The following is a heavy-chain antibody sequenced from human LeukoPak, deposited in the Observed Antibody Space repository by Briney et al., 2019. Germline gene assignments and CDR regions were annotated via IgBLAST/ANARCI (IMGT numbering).Heavy chain of an antibody. D-gene: IGHD2-2*01. J-gene: IGHJ4*02. Sequence: GASVKVSCKASGYTFTTFHMHWVRQAPGQGLEWMGRISPNNGDTNYAQKFHDRVTVTRDTSISTVYMELSRLRSDDTAVYFCSTEDKYCTSSTCADYWGQGTLVTVSS. CDR2: ISPNNGDT. CDR3: STEDKYCTSSTCADY. CDR1: GYTFTTFH. V-gene: IGHV1-2*02.